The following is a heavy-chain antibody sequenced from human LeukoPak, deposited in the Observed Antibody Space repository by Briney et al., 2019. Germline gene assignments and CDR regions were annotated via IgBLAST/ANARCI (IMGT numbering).Heavy chain of an antibody. V-gene: IGHV4-34*01. CDR3: ARGGFYCGGDCYVDY. CDR1: GGSISSYY. D-gene: IGHD2-21*02. J-gene: IGHJ4*02. Sequence: PSETLSLTCTVSGGSISSYYWSWIRQPPGKGLEWIGEINHSGSTNYSPSLKSRVTISVDTSKNQFSLRLSSVTAADTAVYYCARGGFYCGGDCYVDYWGQGTLVTVSS. CDR2: INHSGST.